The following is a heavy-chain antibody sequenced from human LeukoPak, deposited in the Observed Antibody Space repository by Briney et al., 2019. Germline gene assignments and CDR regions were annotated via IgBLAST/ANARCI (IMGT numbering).Heavy chain of an antibody. J-gene: IGHJ4*02. CDR2: ISYDGSNK. CDR3: ASGYCGRTTCSPPFDY. CDR1: GFTFSSNA. D-gene: IGHD2-2*01. Sequence: GGSLRLSCAASGFTFSSNAMPWVRQAPGKGLEWVAVISYDGSNKYYADSVKGRFTISRDNSKNTLYLQMNSLRAEDTAAYYCASGYCGRTTCSPPFDYWGQGTLVTVSS. V-gene: IGHV3-30-3*01.